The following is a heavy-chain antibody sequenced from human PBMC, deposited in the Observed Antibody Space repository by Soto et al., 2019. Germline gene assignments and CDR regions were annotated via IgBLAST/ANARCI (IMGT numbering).Heavy chain of an antibody. V-gene: IGHV3-15*07. CDR2: IKSKTDGGTT. CDR3: TTEYPSQLWDFDY. D-gene: IGHD5-18*01. CDR1: GFTFSNAW. J-gene: IGHJ4*02. Sequence: PGGSLRLSCAASGFTFSNAWMNWVRQAPGKGLEWVGRIKSKTDGGTTDYAAPVKGRFTISRDDSKNTLYLQMNSLKTEDTAVYYCTTEYPSQLWDFDYWGQGTLVTVSS.